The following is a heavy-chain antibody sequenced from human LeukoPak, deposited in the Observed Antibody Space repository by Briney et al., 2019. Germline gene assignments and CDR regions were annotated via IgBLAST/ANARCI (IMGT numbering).Heavy chain of an antibody. CDR3: ARRVTGTETLDY. V-gene: IGHV4-39*01. D-gene: IGHD1-20*01. Sequence: PSETLSLTCTVSGGSISSSSYYWGWIRQPPGKGLEWIGSIYYSGSTYYNPSLKSRVTISVDTSKSQFSPKLSSVTAADTAVYYCARRVTGTETLDYWGQGTLVTVSS. CDR1: GGSISSSSYY. CDR2: IYYSGST. J-gene: IGHJ4*02.